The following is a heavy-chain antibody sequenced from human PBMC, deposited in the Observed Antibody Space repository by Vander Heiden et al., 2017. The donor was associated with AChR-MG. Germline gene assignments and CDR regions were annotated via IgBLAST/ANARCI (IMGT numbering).Heavy chain of an antibody. V-gene: IGHV1-2*02. CDR1: GYTFTGYY. CDR3: AREWELLSEYFQH. D-gene: IGHD1-26*01. J-gene: IGHJ1*01. Sequence: QVQLVQSGAEVKKPGASVKVSCQASGYTFTGYYMHWVRQAPGQGLEWMGWINPNSGGTNYAQKVQGRVTMTRDTSISTAYMELSRLRSDDTAVYYCAREWELLSEYFQHWGQGTLVTVSS. CDR2: INPNSGGT.